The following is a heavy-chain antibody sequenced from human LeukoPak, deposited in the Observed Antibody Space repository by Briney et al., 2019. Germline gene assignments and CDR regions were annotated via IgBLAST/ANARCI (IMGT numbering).Heavy chain of an antibody. V-gene: IGHV3-30*04. Sequence: SAGSLRLSWAASGFTFSSCAMHSVRQHPGKGRESVAVISYDGSNKYYAGCVKGRFTISTDNSKNTLYVQMNSLRAEDTAVYYCARDLVGQWLVARPGRSYYYYGMDVWGQGTTVTVSS. D-gene: IGHD6-19*01. CDR3: ARDLVGQWLVARPGRSYYYYGMDV. CDR1: GFTFSSCA. CDR2: ISYDGSNK. J-gene: IGHJ6*02.